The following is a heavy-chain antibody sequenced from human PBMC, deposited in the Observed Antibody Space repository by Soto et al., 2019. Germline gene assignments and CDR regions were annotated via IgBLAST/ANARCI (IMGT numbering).Heavy chain of an antibody. J-gene: IGHJ6*02. CDR3: ARFDCSSTSCYASNYYGRDV. CDR1: GYSFTSYW. CDR2: IDPSDSYT. Sequence: GESLKISCKGSGYSFTSYWISWVRQMPGKGLEWMGRIDPSDSYTNYSPSFQGHVTISADKSISTAYLQWSSLKASDTAMYYCARFDCSSTSCYASNYYGRDVWGQGTTGTVS. V-gene: IGHV5-10-1*01. D-gene: IGHD2-2*01.